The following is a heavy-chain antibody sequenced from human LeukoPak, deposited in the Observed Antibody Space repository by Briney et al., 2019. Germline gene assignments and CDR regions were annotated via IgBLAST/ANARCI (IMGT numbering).Heavy chain of an antibody. Sequence: GGPLRLSCEASGFIFSTYWMHWVRQAPGKGLVWVSRINIDGSSTTYADSVKGRFTISRDNAKNTVYLQMNSLRAEDTAEYYCARSAGVAAADYWGQGILVTVSS. V-gene: IGHV3-74*01. D-gene: IGHD6-13*01. CDR1: GFIFSTYW. J-gene: IGHJ4*02. CDR3: ARSAGVAAADY. CDR2: INIDGSST.